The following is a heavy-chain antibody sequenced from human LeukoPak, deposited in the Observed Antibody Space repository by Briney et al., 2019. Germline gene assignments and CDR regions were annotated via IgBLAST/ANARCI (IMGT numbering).Heavy chain of an antibody. D-gene: IGHD2-2*01. CDR2: IYYSGST. V-gene: IGHV4-39*01. J-gene: IGHJ4*02. Sequence: SETLSLTCTVSGGSIGSSSYYWGWIRQPPGKGLEWIGSIYYSGSTYYNPSLKSRVTISVDTSKNQFSLKLSSVTAADTAVYYCARRYCSSTSCLLDYWGQGTLVTVSS. CDR1: GGSIGSSSYY. CDR3: ARRYCSSTSCLLDY.